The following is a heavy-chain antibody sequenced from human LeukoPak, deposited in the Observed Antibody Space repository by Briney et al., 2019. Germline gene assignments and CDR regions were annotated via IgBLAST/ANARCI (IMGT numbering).Heavy chain of an antibody. CDR3: ARLPPPRRGYSYGLDY. V-gene: IGHV5-51*01. CDR2: IYPGDSDT. Sequence: GESLKISCKGSGYSFTSYWIGWVRLMPGKGLEWMGIIYPGDSDTRYSPSFQGQVTISADKSISTAYLQWSSLKASDTAMYYCARLPPPRRGYSYGLDYWGQGTLVTVSS. J-gene: IGHJ4*02. D-gene: IGHD5-18*01. CDR1: GYSFTSYW.